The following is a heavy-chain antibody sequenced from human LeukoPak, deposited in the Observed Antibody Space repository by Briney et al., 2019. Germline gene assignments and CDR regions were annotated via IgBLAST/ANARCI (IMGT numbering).Heavy chain of an antibody. V-gene: IGHV4-4*07. J-gene: IGHJ4*02. CDR2: ISSSGST. CDR1: AGSIDTYY. CDR3: ARYAVAGSNLYFDY. D-gene: IGHD6-19*01. Sequence: SETLSLTCTVSAGSIDTYYWSWIRQPAGKGLEWVGRISSSGSTNYNPSLTSRVTMSVDTYNNQFSLKVTSVTAADTAVYYCARYAVAGSNLYFDYWGQGTLVTVSS.